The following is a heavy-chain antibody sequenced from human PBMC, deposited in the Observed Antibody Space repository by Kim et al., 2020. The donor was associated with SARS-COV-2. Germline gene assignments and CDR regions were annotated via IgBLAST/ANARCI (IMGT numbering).Heavy chain of an antibody. CDR2: ISSSGSTI. CDR1: GFTFSSYE. V-gene: IGHV3-48*03. CDR3: ARDQPRAYYYYMDV. Sequence: GGSLRLSCAASGFTFSSYEMNWVRQAPGKGLEWVSYISSSGSTIYYADSVKGRFTISRDNAKNSLYLQMNSLRAEDTAVYYCARDQPRAYYYYMDVWGKGTTVTVSS. J-gene: IGHJ6*03.